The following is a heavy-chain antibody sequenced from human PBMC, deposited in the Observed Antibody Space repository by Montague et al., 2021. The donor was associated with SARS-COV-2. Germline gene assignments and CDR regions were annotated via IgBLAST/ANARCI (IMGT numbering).Heavy chain of an antibody. Sequence: SLRLSCAASGFTFSSYWMSWVRQAPGKGLEWVSTIKHDGSEKYYVDSVKGRFTISRDNAKNSLYLQMNSLGAEDTAVYYCAAGQSSSWLWGQGTPVTVSS. CDR1: GFTFSSYW. D-gene: IGHD6-13*01. CDR3: AAGQSSSWL. V-gene: IGHV3-7*01. CDR2: IKHDGSEK. J-gene: IGHJ4*01.